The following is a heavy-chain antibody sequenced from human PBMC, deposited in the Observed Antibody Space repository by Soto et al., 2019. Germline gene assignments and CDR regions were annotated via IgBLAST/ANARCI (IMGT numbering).Heavy chain of an antibody. CDR3: ARPTYYYDSSGPPAY. CDR2: IIPILGIA. Sequence: ASVKVSCKASGGTFSSYTISWVRQAPGQGLEWMGRIIPILGIANYAQKFQGRVTITADKSTSTAYMELNSLRAEDTAVYYCARPTYYYDSSGPPAYWGQGTLVTVS. CDR1: GGTFSSYT. V-gene: IGHV1-69*02. D-gene: IGHD3-22*01. J-gene: IGHJ4*02.